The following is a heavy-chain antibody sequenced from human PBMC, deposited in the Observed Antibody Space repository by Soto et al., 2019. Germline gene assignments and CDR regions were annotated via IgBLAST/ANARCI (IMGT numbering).Heavy chain of an antibody. CDR2: ISAKSGNT. CDR3: TRAGASDWNYVSTSS. CDR1: GYTFTTSG. J-gene: IGHJ4*02. Sequence: QLVQSGAEVKKPGASVKVSCKASGYTFTTSGFNWVRQAPGQGLEWMGWISAKSGNTNYAQKLQGRVTMNTDTSTSTVYMELKSLTSDDTAIYYCTRAGASDWNYVSTSSWGQGPLVTVSS. D-gene: IGHD1-7*01. V-gene: IGHV1-18*04.